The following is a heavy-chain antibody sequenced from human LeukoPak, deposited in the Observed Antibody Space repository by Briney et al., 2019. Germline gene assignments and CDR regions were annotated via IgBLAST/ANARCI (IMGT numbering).Heavy chain of an antibody. CDR3: ARQGPLGSAFDI. Sequence: SETLSLTYTVSGGSISSYYWSWIRQPPGKGLEWIGYIYYSGSTNYNPSLKSRVTISVDTSKNQFSLKLSSVTAADTAVYYCARQGPLGSAFDIWGQGTMVTVSS. V-gene: IGHV4-59*08. CDR2: IYYSGST. CDR1: GGSISSYY. J-gene: IGHJ3*02.